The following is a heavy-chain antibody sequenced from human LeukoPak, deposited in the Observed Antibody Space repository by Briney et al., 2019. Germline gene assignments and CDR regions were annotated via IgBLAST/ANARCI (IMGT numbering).Heavy chain of an antibody. CDR1: GYTFTSYG. D-gene: IGHD2-15*01. V-gene: IGHV1-18*04. CDR2: ISAYNGNT. Sequence: ASVKVSCKASGYTFTSYGISWVRQAPGQGLEWMGWISAYNGNTNYAQKLQGRVTMTTDTSTSTAYMELRSLRSDDTAVYYCATDKQLLVPTNHPPTYGMDVWGKGTTVTVSS. CDR3: ATDKQLLVPTNHPPTYGMDV. J-gene: IGHJ6*04.